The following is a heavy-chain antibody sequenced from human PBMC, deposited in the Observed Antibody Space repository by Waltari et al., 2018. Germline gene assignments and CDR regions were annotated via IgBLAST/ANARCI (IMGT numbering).Heavy chain of an antibody. V-gene: IGHV4-39*01. CDR1: GGSISSSSYY. CDR2: IYYSGST. Sequence: QLQLQESGPGLVKPSETLSLTCTVSGGSISSSSYYWGWIRQPPGKGLEWIGSIYYSGSTYYNRSLKSRVTISVDTSKNQFSLKLSSVTAADTAVYYCARHKVVYFQHWGQGTLVTVSS. CDR3: ARHKVVYFQH. J-gene: IGHJ1*01. D-gene: IGHD2-15*01.